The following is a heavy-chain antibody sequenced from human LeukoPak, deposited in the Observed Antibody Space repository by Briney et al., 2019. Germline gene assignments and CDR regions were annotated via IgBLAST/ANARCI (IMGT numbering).Heavy chain of an antibody. V-gene: IGHV4-34*01. D-gene: IGHD6-6*01. CDR3: ARGQYSSSSLWFDP. CDR1: GGSFSGYY. CDR2: INHSGST. Sequence: SETLSLTCAVYGGSFSGYYWSWIRQPPGKGLEWIGEINHSGSTNYNPSLKSRVTISVDTSKNQFSLKLSSVTAADTAVYYCARGQYSSSSLWFDPWGQGTLVTVSS. J-gene: IGHJ5*02.